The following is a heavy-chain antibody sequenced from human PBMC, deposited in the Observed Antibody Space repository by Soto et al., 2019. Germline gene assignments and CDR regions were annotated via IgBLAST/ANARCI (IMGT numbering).Heavy chain of an antibody. V-gene: IGHV4-31*03. CDR2: IRDSGST. CDR1: GGSVSSDDYS. Sequence: QVQLQESGPGLVKPSQTLSVTCTVSGGSVSSDDYSWSWIRQHPGKGLEWIGYIRDSGSTYYNPSLEGRVTISVDTSKNQFSLRLRSVTAADPAVYYCARAMANYFDYWGQGTLVTASS. CDR3: ARAMANYFDY. D-gene: IGHD2-8*01. J-gene: IGHJ4*02.